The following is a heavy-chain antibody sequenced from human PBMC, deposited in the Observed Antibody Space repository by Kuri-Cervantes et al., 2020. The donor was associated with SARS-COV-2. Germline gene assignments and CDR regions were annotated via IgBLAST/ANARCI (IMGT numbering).Heavy chain of an antibody. CDR1: GGTFSSYA. CDR2: IIPIFGTA. V-gene: IGHV1-69*13. D-gene: IGHD3-3*01. J-gene: IGHJ4*02. Sequence: SVKVSCKASGGTFSSYAISWVRQAPGQGLEWMGRIIPIFGTANYAQKFQGRVTITADESTSTAYMELSSLRSEDTAVYYCARASLFVDFWSGYYDYWAREPWSPSPQ. CDR3: ARASLFVDFWSGYYDY.